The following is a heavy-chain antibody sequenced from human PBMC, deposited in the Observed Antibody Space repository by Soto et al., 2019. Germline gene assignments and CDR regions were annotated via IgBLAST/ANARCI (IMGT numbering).Heavy chain of an antibody. V-gene: IGHV3-30-3*01. CDR3: AREQQLGHYYFDF. CDR1: GFTFSSYA. D-gene: IGHD6-13*01. CDR2: ISYDGSNK. J-gene: IGHJ4*02. Sequence: QVQLVESGGGVVQPGRSLRLSCAASGFTFSSYAMHWVRQAPGKGLEWVAVISYDGSNKYYEDYVKGRFTISRDNSKNTLYLQMNSLTAEDTAVYYCAREQQLGHYYFDFWGQGTLVTVSS.